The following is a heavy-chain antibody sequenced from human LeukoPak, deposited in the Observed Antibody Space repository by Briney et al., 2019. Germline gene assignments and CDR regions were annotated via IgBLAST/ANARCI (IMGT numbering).Heavy chain of an antibody. V-gene: IGHV3-7*01. CDR2: IKHVGSEK. Sequence: PGGSLRLSCVVSGFTFSSYWMTWVRQAPGKGLEWVAKIKHVGSEKFYVDSVKGRFTISRDNAKNSLYLQMNSLRADDTAVYYCATESVEMATIPLGYWGQGTLVTVSS. CDR3: ATESVEMATIPLGY. CDR1: GFTFSSYW. J-gene: IGHJ4*02. D-gene: IGHD5-24*01.